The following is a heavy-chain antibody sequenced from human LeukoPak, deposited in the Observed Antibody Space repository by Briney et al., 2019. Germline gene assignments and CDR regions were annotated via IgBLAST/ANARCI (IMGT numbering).Heavy chain of an antibody. CDR2: VNPNSRNT. V-gene: IGHV1-8*01. D-gene: IGHD3-22*01. J-gene: IGHJ4*02. CDR1: GYTSTCYD. Sequence: ASVKVSRKSSGYTSTCYDINWVRQAAGQGLEWVGWVNPNSRNTGYAQKFQGRVTMTMNTAISTAYMELSSLRSDDTAVYYFTRVYSDSSGYYVQGFDYWGQGTLVTVSS. CDR3: TRVYSDSSGYYVQGFDY.